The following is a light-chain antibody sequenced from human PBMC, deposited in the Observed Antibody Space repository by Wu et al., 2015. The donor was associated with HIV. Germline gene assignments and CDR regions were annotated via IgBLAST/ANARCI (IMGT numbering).Light chain of an antibody. CDR3: QQSYSIPIT. CDR2: AAS. J-gene: IGKJ4*01. V-gene: IGKV1-8*01. CDR1: QGISSY. Sequence: AIRMTQSPSSLSASTGDRVTITCRASQGISSYLAWYQQKPGKAPKLLISAASTLQSGVPSRFSGSGSGSDFTLIISCLQSEDFATYYCQQSYSIPITFGGGTKVEIK.